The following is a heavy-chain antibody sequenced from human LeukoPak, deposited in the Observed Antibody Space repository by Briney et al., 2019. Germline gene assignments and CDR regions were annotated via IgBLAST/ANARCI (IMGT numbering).Heavy chain of an antibody. V-gene: IGHV4-31*03. CDR2: IYYSGST. Sequence: PSETLSLTCTVSGYSISSGYYWGWIRQHPGKGLEWIGYIYYSGSTYYNPSLKSRVTISVDTSKNQFSLKLSSVTAADTAVYYCARDRGIMGIAAAGTFDYWGQGTLVTVSS. CDR1: GYSISSGYY. D-gene: IGHD6-13*01. CDR3: ARDRGIMGIAAAGTFDY. J-gene: IGHJ4*02.